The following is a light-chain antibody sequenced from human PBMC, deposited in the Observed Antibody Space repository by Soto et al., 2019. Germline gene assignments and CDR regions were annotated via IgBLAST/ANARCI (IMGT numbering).Light chain of an antibody. J-gene: IGLJ3*02. CDR3: SSYASSSTVV. V-gene: IGLV2-14*02. Sequence: QSALTQPASVSGSPGQSITISCIGVTNDVGYYNLVSWYQQLPGQAPRLIIYEDDKRPSGVSDRFSGSKSDNTASLTISGLQADDEADYYCSSYASSSTVVFGGGTKLTVL. CDR1: TNDVGYYNL. CDR2: EDD.